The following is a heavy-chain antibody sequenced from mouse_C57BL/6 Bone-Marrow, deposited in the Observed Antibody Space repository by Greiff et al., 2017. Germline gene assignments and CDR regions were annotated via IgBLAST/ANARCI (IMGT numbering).Heavy chain of an antibody. CDR3: ARPGYGNYEGFDD. V-gene: IGHV14-2*01. J-gene: IGHJ2*01. D-gene: IGHD2-1*01. CDR1: GFNIKDYY. CDR2: IDPEDGET. Sequence: DVKLQESGAELVKPGASVKLSCTASGFNIKDYYMHWVKQRTEQGLEWIGRIDPEDGETKYAPKFPGKATITADTSSNTAYLQLSSLTSEDTAVYYCARPGYGNYEGFDDWGQGTTLTVSS.